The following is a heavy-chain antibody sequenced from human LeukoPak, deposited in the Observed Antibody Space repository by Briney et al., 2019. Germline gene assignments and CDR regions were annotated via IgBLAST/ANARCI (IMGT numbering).Heavy chain of an antibody. J-gene: IGHJ6*03. CDR3: ARDSVPVPTAVVYYYYMDV. CDR2: ISYDGNNK. CDR1: GFTFSRYG. D-gene: IGHD2-2*01. V-gene: IGHV3-30*19. Sequence: GGSLRLSCAASGFTFSRYGIHWVRQSPGRGLEWVAAISYDGNNKFYADSVKGRFTVSRQNSGNTLYLQMNGLRAEDSAVYYCARDSVPVPTAVVYYYYMDVWGKGTTVTVSS.